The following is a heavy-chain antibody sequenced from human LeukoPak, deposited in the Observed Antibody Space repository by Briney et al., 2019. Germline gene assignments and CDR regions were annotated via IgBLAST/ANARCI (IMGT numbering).Heavy chain of an antibody. D-gene: IGHD3-10*01. CDR1: GGSINGYS. CDR2: ISYTGTT. Sequence: PSETLSLTCSVSGGSINGYSWTWIRQPPGMRLEWVGHISYTGTTNYNPSLTTRVAISVDTSKNQFSLKFTSVTAADTGMYFCARLGGNWNSPGRDYWGQGTLVTVSS. J-gene: IGHJ4*02. V-gene: IGHV4-59*08. CDR3: ARLGGNWNSPGRDY.